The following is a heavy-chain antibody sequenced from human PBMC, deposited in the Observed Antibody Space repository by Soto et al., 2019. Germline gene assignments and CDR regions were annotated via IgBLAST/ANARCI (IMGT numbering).Heavy chain of an antibody. CDR2: INGDGIST. CDR3: ARISQGTYCRGGNCYSDY. V-gene: IGHV3-74*01. Sequence: EVQLVESGGALVQPGGSLRLSCAASGFTFSSYWMHWVRQDPEKGLVWVSRINGDGISTSYADSVKGRFTISRDNAKDTLYLHMNSLGAEDTAVYYCARISQGTYCRGGNCYSDYWCQGTLVTVSS. D-gene: IGHD2-15*01. CDR1: GFTFSSYW. J-gene: IGHJ4*02.